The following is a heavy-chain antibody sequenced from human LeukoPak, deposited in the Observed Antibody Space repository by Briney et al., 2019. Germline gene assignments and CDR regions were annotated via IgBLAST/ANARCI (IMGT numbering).Heavy chain of an antibody. CDR2: IYYSGST. J-gene: IGHJ3*02. CDR3: ARWRGGDAFDI. V-gene: IGHV4-59*01. Sequence: SETLSLTCTVSGGSISSYYWSWIRQPPGKGLEWIGYIYYSGSTNYNPSLKSRVTISVDTSKNQFSLKLSSVTAADTAAYYCARWRGGDAFDIWGQGTMVTVSS. CDR1: GGSISSYY. D-gene: IGHD5-12*01.